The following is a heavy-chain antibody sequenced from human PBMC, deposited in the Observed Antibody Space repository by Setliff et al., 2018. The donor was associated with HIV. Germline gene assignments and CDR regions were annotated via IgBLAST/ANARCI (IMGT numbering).Heavy chain of an antibody. CDR3: ARFYDSGASYSDDAFDI. CDR1: GYAFASYG. Sequence: ASVKVSCKASGYAFASYGLNWVRQAPGQGLEWMGWINTHSGNPTYAQAFTGRFVVSLDTSVSTAYLQISSLRAEDTAVYYCARFYDSGASYSDDAFDIWGQGTMVTVSS. J-gene: IGHJ3*02. D-gene: IGHD3-22*01. V-gene: IGHV7-4-1*02. CDR2: INTHSGNP.